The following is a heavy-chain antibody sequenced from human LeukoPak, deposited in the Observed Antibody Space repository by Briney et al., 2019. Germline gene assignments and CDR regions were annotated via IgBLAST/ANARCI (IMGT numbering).Heavy chain of an antibody. D-gene: IGHD3-16*02. CDR3: GREFFVWESYPDF. CDR1: GFAFNTYA. J-gene: IGHJ4*02. CDR2: IWHDGSHK. Sequence: PGRSLRLSCAASGFAFNTYAMHWVRQAPGQGLEWVALIWHDGSHKFYSNSVRGQFTISRGNSKNTVSLQMNNLRPEDTAVYYCGREFFVWESYPDFGGRGTLVTVSS. V-gene: IGHV3-33*01.